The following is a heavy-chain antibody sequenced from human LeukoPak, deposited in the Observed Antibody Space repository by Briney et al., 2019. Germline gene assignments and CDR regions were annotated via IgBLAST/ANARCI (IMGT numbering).Heavy chain of an antibody. CDR1: GLTVNNNY. CDR2: IYGGGST. J-gene: IGHJ4*02. V-gene: IGHV3-53*01. Sequence: GGSLRLSCAAFGLTVNNNYMSWVRPAPGKGLEWVSVIYGGGSTYFADSVKGRFTISRNKSKNTLYLQMNSLRAEDTAVYCCAAMENFDYWGQGTLVTVSS. CDR3: AAMENFDY. D-gene: IGHD5-18*01.